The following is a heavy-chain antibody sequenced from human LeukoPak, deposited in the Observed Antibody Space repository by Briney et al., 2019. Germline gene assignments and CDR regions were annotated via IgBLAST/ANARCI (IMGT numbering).Heavy chain of an antibody. CDR2: IYSGGST. Sequence: GGSLRLSCAASGFTVSSNYMSWVREAPGKGLGWFSVIYSGGSTYYADSVKGRFTISRDNSKNTLYLQINSLRAEDTAVYYCARAGSGLLPFDYWGQGTLVTVSS. V-gene: IGHV3-53*01. CDR1: GFTVSSNY. D-gene: IGHD3-10*01. CDR3: ARAGSGLLPFDY. J-gene: IGHJ4*02.